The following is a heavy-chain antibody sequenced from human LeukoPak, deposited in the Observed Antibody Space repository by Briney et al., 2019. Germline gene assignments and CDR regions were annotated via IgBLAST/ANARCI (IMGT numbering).Heavy chain of an antibody. CDR1: GYTFTGYY. CDR3: ARGGDYDYVWGSYPD. CDR2: INPNSGGT. D-gene: IGHD3-16*02. J-gene: IGHJ4*02. V-gene: IGHV1-2*02. Sequence: APVKVSCKASGYTFTGYYMHWVRQAPGQGLEWMGWINPNSGGTNYAQKFQGRVTMTRDTSISTAYMELSRLRSDDTAVYYCARGGDYDYVWGSYPDWGQGTLVTVSS.